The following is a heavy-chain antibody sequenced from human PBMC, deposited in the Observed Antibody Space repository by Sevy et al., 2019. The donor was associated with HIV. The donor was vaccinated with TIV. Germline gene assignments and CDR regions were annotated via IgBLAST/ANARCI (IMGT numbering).Heavy chain of an antibody. CDR2: IRRKAYGGTT. V-gene: IGHV3-49*04. CDR3: TRDIGYCSSTSCFHGGAFDI. J-gene: IGHJ3*02. Sequence: GGSLRLSCTASGFTFGDYAMSWVRQAPGKGLEWVGFIRRKAYGGTTEYAASVKGRFNSSRNDSKSIAYLQMNSLKTEDTAVYYCTRDIGYCSSTSCFHGGAFDIWGQGTMVTVSS. D-gene: IGHD2-2*01. CDR1: GFTFGDYA.